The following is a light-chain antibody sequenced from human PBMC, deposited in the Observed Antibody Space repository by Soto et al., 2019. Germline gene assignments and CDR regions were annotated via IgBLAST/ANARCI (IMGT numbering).Light chain of an antibody. V-gene: IGLV2-23*02. CDR1: SNDVGRYFL. CDR2: EDT. Sequence: QSALTQPASVSGSPGQSVTISCTGTSNDVGRYFLVSWYQQHPGKAPKLIIFEDTKRPSGVSSRFSGSKSGNTASLTISGLQTEDAADYFCCSYAGRSTFVAFGGGTKVTVL. CDR3: CSYAGRSTFVA. J-gene: IGLJ2*01.